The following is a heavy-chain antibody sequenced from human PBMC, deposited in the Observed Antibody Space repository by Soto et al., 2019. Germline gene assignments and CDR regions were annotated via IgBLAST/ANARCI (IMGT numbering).Heavy chain of an antibody. V-gene: IGHV4-59*01. D-gene: IGHD6-19*01. CDR2: IYYSGST. J-gene: IGHJ4*02. Sequence: PSETLSLTCTVSGGSISSYYWSWIRQPPGKGLEWIGYIYYSGSTNYNPSLKSRVTISVDTSKNQFSLKLSSVTAADTAVYYCARDIYCSGWYLGGSLDYRGQGTSV. CDR1: GGSISSYY. CDR3: ARDIYCSGWYLGGSLDY.